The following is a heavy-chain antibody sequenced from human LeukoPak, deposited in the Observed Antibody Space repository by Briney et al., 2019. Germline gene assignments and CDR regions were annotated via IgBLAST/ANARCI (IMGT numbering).Heavy chain of an antibody. D-gene: IGHD4/OR15-4a*01. CDR3: ASYDVIPATANYYFDY. CDR2: IYHSGST. J-gene: IGHJ4*02. Sequence: SETLSLTCTVSGYSISSGYYWGWIRQPPGKGLEWIGSIYHSGSTYYNPSLKSRVTISVDTSKNQFSLKLSSVTAADTAVYYCASYDVIPATANYYFDYWGQGTLVTVSS. CDR1: GYSISSGYY. V-gene: IGHV4-38-2*02.